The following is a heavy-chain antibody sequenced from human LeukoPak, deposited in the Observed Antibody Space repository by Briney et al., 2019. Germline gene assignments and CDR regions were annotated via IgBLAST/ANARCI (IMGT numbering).Heavy chain of an antibody. J-gene: IGHJ4*02. CDR1: GFTFSSYN. D-gene: IGHD5-18*01. Sequence: GGSLRLSCAASGFTFSSYNMNWVRRAPGKGLEWVSFISSSGIYIYDADSVKGRFTISRDNAKNSLYLQMNSLRAEDAAVYYCARDNSLDYWGQGTLVTVSS. CDR2: ISSSGIYI. CDR3: ARDNSLDY. V-gene: IGHV3-21*01.